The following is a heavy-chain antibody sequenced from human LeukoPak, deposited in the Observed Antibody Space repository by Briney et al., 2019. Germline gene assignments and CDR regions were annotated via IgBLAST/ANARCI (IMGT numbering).Heavy chain of an antibody. D-gene: IGHD3-22*01. V-gene: IGHV3-66*04. J-gene: IGHJ5*02. CDR3: ARHSPAVGYYDSSGYYSWLDP. Sequence: GGSLRLSCAASGFTVSSNYMSWVRQAPGKGLEWVSVIYSGGSTYYADSVKGRFTISRDNAKNSLYLQMSSLKASDTAMYYCARHSPAVGYYDSSGYYSWLDPWGQGTLVTVSS. CDR1: GFTVSSNY. CDR2: IYSGGST.